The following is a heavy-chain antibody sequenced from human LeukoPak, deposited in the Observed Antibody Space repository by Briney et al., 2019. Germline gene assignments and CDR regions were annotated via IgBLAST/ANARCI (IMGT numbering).Heavy chain of an antibody. V-gene: IGHV3-49*04. CDR1: GFTFGDYA. J-gene: IGHJ4*02. CDR3: TRLFSMVTPYFDY. Sequence: GGSLRLSCTASGFTFGDYATNWVRQAPGKGLEWIGFIRSKAFGGTTEYAASVKGRFTISRDDSNTIAYLQMNSLKIEDTAVYYCTRLFSMVTPYFDYWGQGTLVTVSS. CDR2: IRSKAFGGTT. D-gene: IGHD5-18*01.